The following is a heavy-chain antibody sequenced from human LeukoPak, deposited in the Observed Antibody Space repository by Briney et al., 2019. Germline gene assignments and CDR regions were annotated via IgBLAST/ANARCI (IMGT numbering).Heavy chain of an antibody. Sequence: SGPTLVNPTQTLTLTCTFSGFSVSTSGVCVGWIRQPPGKALEWLALIYWNDDKRYSPSLKSRLTITKDTSKNQVVLTMTNMDPVDTATYYCAHRRSYYDSSGYYYVTPPSYYFDYWGQGTLVTVSS. V-gene: IGHV2-5*01. CDR3: AHRRSYYDSSGYYYVTPPSYYFDY. D-gene: IGHD3-22*01. CDR2: IYWNDDK. J-gene: IGHJ4*02. CDR1: GFSVSTSGVC.